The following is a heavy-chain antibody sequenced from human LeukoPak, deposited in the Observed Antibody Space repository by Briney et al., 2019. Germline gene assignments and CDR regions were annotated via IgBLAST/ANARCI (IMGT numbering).Heavy chain of an antibody. Sequence: SETLSLTCTVSGGSISSYYWSWIRQPPGKGLEWIGYIYYSGSTNYNPSLKSRDTISVDTSKNQFSLKLSSVTAADTAVYYCARDRGYCSGGSCYGWYFDLWGRGTLVTVSS. J-gene: IGHJ2*01. CDR1: GGSISSYY. D-gene: IGHD2-15*01. V-gene: IGHV4-59*01. CDR3: ARDRGYCSGGSCYGWYFDL. CDR2: IYYSGST.